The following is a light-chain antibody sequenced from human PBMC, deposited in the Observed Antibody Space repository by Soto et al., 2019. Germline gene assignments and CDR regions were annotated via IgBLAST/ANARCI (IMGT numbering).Light chain of an antibody. CDR1: QGIGSH. V-gene: IGKV1-9*01. Sequence: IPLTQSPSFLSASVGDTVTITCRASQGIGSHLAWYQQKPGTVPNLLIYVASALQSGVPSRFSGSGSGTEFTLTINSLQPEDFATYYCQQFGSYPLSFGGGTDVEIK. J-gene: IGKJ4*01. CDR2: VAS. CDR3: QQFGSYPLS.